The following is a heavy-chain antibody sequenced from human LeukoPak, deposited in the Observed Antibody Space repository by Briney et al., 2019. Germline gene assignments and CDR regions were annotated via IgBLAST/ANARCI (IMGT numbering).Heavy chain of an antibody. CDR1: GFTFSSYA. Sequence: GGSLRLSCAASGFTFSSYAMHWVHQAPGKGLEWVAVISYDGSNKYYADSVKGRFTISRDNSKNTLYLQMNSLRAEDTAVYYCASGVDTAMATDYWGQGTLVTVSS. CDR3: ASGVDTAMATDY. CDR2: ISYDGSNK. D-gene: IGHD5-18*01. J-gene: IGHJ4*02. V-gene: IGHV3-30*04.